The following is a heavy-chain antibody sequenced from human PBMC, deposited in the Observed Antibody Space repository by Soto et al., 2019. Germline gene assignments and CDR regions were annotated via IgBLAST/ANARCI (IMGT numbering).Heavy chain of an antibody. V-gene: IGHV3-23*01. CDR1: GFTFSSYV. CDR2: LTGSSSST. Sequence: EVQLLESGGGLGQPGGSLRLSCVASGFTFSSYVMTWVRQAPGKGLEWVSSLTGSSSSTYYADSVKGRFTISRDNSKNTLYLQMNGQRVEDTDEYYCAIDEAGAPSSCGMDVWGQGTTVTVSS. CDR3: AIDEAGAPSSCGMDV. D-gene: IGHD6-6*01. J-gene: IGHJ6*02.